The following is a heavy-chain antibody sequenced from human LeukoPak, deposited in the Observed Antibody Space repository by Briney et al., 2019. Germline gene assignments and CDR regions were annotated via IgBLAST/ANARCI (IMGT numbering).Heavy chain of an antibody. CDR1: GGSFSGNY. V-gene: IGHV4-34*01. J-gene: IGHJ3*02. CDR2: INHSGRT. D-gene: IGHD3-10*01. Sequence: PSETLSLTCAVYGGSFSGNYWIWIRQPSGKGLEWIGEINHSGRTNYNPSLKSRVTISVDMSKNQFSLKLRSVTAADTAVYYCTRGWFGAPGGDAFDIWGQGTMVTVSS. CDR3: TRGWFGAPGGDAFDI.